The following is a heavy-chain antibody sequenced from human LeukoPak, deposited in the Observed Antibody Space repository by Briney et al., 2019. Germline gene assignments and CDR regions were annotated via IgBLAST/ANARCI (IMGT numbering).Heavy chain of an antibody. CDR1: GFTFSSYA. D-gene: IGHD3-10*01. Sequence: GGSLGLSCAASGFTFSSYAMSWVRQAPGKGLEWVSAISGSGGSTYYADSVKGRFTISRDNSKNTLYLQMNSLRAEDTAVYYCAKDRLVRVSAFDIWGQGTMVTVSS. J-gene: IGHJ3*02. CDR3: AKDRLVRVSAFDI. V-gene: IGHV3-23*01. CDR2: ISGSGGST.